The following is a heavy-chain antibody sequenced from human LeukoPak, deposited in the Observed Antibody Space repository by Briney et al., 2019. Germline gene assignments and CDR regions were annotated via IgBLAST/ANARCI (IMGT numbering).Heavy chain of an antibody. CDR2: ISSTSSYI. V-gene: IGHV3-21*04. CDR1: GFTFSSYS. Sequence: GGSLRLSCAASGFTFSSYSMNWVRQAPGKGLEWVSSISSTSSYIYYADSVKGRFTISRDNSKNTLYLQMNSLRAEDTAVYYCAKDRFSAARPRAFDYWGQGTLVTVSS. J-gene: IGHJ4*02. CDR3: AKDRFSAARPRAFDY. D-gene: IGHD6-6*01.